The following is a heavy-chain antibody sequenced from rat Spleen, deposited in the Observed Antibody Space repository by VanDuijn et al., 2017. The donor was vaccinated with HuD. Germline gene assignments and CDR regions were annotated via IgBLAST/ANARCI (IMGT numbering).Heavy chain of an antibody. V-gene: IGHV5-29*01. J-gene: IGHJ2*01. CDR2: IGYDVTNT. CDR1: GFTFSNYG. Sequence: EVQLVESGGGFVQPGRSLKLSCAASGFTFSNYGMAWVRQAPTKGLEWVATIGYDVTNTYYRDSVKGRFTVSRENAYSTLYLQMNSLRSEDTGTYYCTRENWKPDYWGQGVMVTVSS. D-gene: IGHD4-2*01. CDR3: TRENWKPDY.